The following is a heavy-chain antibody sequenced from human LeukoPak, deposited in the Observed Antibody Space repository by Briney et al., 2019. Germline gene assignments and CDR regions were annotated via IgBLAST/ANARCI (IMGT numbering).Heavy chain of an antibody. J-gene: IGHJ4*02. CDR3: ARDMVRGVDY. CDR2: ISAYNGDT. CDR1: GYTFSSYG. D-gene: IGHD3-10*01. Sequence: GASVKVSCEASGYTFSSYGFNWVRQAPGQGLEWVGWISAYNGDTNYAQKFQGRATMTTDTSTSTAYMELRSLRSDDTAVYYCARDMVRGVDYWGQGTLVTVSS. V-gene: IGHV1-18*04.